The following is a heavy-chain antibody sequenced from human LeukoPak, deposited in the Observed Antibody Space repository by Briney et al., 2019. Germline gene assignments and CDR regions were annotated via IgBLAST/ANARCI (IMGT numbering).Heavy chain of an antibody. D-gene: IGHD6-19*01. CDR2: ISYDGSNK. V-gene: IGHV3-30*18. CDR3: AKAHYSSGWYFDY. CDR1: GFTFSSYG. Sequence: GGSLRLSCAASGFTFSSYGMHWVRQAPGKGLEWVAVISYDGSNKYYADSVKGRFTISRDNSKNTLYLQMNSLRAKDTAVYYCAKAHYSSGWYFDYWGQGTLVTVSS. J-gene: IGHJ4*02.